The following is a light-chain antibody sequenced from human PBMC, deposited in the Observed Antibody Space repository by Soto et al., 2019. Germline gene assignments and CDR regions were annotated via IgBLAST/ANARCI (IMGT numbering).Light chain of an antibody. V-gene: IGKV1-5*01. CDR1: QSIAAS. CDR3: QQYDYSRT. J-gene: IGKJ1*01. CDR2: DVS. Sequence: DVPMTQSPSTLSASVGDSVTITCRASQSIAASLAWYQLKPGEAPKLLIYDVSNLESGVPSIFSGSGSGTEFSLTIRSLHPDDFATYYCQQYDYSRTFGQGTKVEIK.